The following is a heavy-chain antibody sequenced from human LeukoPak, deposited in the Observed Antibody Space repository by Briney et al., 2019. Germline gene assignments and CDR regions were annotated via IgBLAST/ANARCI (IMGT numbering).Heavy chain of an antibody. J-gene: IGHJ4*02. CDR2: ISLSTSSI. Sequence: GGSLRLSCAASGFTFSSYEMNWVRQAPGKGLEWVSYISLSTSSIYYADSVKGRFTVSRDNAKNSLYLQMNSLRAEDTAVYYCAREPTYSSSWHTTCDYWGQGTLVTVSS. D-gene: IGHD6-13*01. V-gene: IGHV3-48*01. CDR1: GFTFSSYE. CDR3: AREPTYSSSWHTTCDY.